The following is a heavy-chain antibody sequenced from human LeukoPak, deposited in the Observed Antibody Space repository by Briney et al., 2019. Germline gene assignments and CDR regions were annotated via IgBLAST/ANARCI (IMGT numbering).Heavy chain of an antibody. CDR2: ISGSGGST. CDR1: GFTFGSYA. D-gene: IGHD4-23*01. J-gene: IGHJ4*02. Sequence: GGSLRLSCAASGFTFGSYAMSWVRQAPGKGLEWVSAISGSGGSTYYADSVKGRFTISRDNSKNTLYLQMNSLRADDTAVYYCAKDRITVGTAYFDNWGQGTLVTVTS. CDR3: AKDRITVGTAYFDN. V-gene: IGHV3-23*01.